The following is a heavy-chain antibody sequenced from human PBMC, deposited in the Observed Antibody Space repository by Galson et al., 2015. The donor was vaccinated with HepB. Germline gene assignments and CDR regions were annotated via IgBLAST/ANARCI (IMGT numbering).Heavy chain of an antibody. V-gene: IGHV4-30-2*01. Sequence: TLSLTCAVSGGSISSGGYSWSWIRQPPGKGLEWIGYIHHSGSTYYNPSLKSRVTISVDRSKNQFSLKLSSVTAADTAVYYCARGPGGYSGYTLHFDYWGQGTLVTVSS. CDR2: IHHSGST. J-gene: IGHJ4*02. D-gene: IGHD5-12*01. CDR1: GGSISSGGYS. CDR3: ARGPGGYSGYTLHFDY.